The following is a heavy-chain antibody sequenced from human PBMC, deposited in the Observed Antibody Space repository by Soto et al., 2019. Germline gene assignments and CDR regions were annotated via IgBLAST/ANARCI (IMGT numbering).Heavy chain of an antibody. V-gene: IGHV3-66*01. CDR2: IYNEFT. J-gene: IGHJ3*02. D-gene: IGHD2-15*01. Sequence: EVQLVESGGGLVQPGGPLRLSCVASGFTVTDIYMNWVRQAPGKGLEWVSVIYNEFTDYADSVRGRFSISTDSSKNALYLQMNSLRAEDSAVYYCVREPRYCSGGSCSIMGDAFDIWGQGTMVTVSS. CDR3: VREPRYCSGGSCSIMGDAFDI. CDR1: GFTVTDIY.